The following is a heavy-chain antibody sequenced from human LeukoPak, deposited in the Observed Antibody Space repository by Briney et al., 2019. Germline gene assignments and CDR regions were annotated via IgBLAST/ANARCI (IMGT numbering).Heavy chain of an antibody. V-gene: IGHV1-2*02. CDR2: INPNSGGT. J-gene: IGHJ3*02. CDR3: ARQAVTDAFDI. Sequence: GASVKVSCKASGYTFTGYYMHCVRQAPGQGLEWMGWINPNSGGTTYAQNFQGRVTMTRDTSISTAYMELSRLRSDDTAVYYCARQAVTDAFDIWGQGTMVTVSS. D-gene: IGHD2-21*02. CDR1: GYTFTGYY.